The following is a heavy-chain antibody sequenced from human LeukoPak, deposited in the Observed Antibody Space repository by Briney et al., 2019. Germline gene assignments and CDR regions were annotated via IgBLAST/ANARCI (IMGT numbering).Heavy chain of an antibody. CDR3: AKGTTPSGYYGMDV. J-gene: IGHJ6*02. CDR1: GFTVSSNY. D-gene: IGHD2-15*01. CDR2: IYSGGST. V-gene: IGHV3-53*05. Sequence: GGSLRLSCAASGFTVSSNYMSWVRQAPGKGLEWVSVIYSGGSTYYADSMKGRFTISRDNSKNTLYLQMNSLRAEDTALYYCAKGTTPSGYYGMDVWGQGTTVTVSS.